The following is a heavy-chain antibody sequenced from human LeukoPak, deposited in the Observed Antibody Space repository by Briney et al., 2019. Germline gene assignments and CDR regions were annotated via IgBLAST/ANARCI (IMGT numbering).Heavy chain of an antibody. CDR3: ARDGGRFGDYEY. Sequence: PGGCLRLSCAASGFTFSAYWMTWVRQAPGKGLEWVANIKQDGSEKYYVDSVKGRFTISRDNAKTSLYLQMNSLRVEDTAVYYCARDGGRFGDYEYWGQGTLVTVSS. CDR2: IKQDGSEK. CDR1: GFTFSAYW. D-gene: IGHD3-10*01. V-gene: IGHV3-7*01. J-gene: IGHJ4*02.